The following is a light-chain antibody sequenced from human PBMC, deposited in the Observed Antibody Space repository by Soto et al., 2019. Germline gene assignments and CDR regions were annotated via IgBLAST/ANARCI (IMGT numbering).Light chain of an antibody. CDR2: AAS. J-gene: IGKJ1*01. CDR3: QQSYITPLA. V-gene: IGKV1-39*01. CDR1: QSISSY. Sequence: IHMTHSPSSLSASVVYRVTITCRASQSISSYLNWYQQKPGKVPKLLIYAASSLQSGVPSRFSGSGSGTDFTLTISSVQPEDFATYYCQQSYITPLAFGQGTKVDIK.